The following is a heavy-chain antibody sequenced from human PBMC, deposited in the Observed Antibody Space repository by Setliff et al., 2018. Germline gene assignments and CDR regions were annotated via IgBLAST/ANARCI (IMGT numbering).Heavy chain of an antibody. V-gene: IGHV3-23*01. CDR3: AESPHDFWSGRVFFDY. Sequence: PGGSLRLSCAASGFSFSSYAMSWVRQAPGKGLEWVSTIIGSGISTYYADSVQSRVTISRDNHKNTLHLQMNSLRVEDTAIYYCAESPHDFWSGRVFFDYWGQGMLVTVSS. D-gene: IGHD3-3*01. CDR1: GFSFSSYA. J-gene: IGHJ4*01. CDR2: IIGSGIST.